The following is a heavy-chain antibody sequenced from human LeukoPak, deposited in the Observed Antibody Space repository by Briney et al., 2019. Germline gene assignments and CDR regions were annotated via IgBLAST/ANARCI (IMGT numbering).Heavy chain of an antibody. CDR2: IYYSGYT. D-gene: IGHD3-3*01. CDR3: ARLFLEKGAHDY. V-gene: IGHV4-59*05. Sequence: SETLSLTCNVSGGSISSHYWSWIRQPPGKGLEWIGSIYYSGYTYYNPSLKSRVTISVDTSKNQFSLKLSSVTAADTAVYYCARLFLEKGAHDYWGQGTLVTVSS. J-gene: IGHJ4*02. CDR1: GGSISSHY.